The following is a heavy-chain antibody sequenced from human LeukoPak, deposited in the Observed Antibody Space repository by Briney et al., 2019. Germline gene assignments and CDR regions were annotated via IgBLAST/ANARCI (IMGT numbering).Heavy chain of an antibody. CDR2: IYHSGST. J-gene: IGHJ4*02. CDR1: GYSISSGYY. CDR3: ASLTAAGYVDY. Sequence: PSETLSLTCAVSGYSISSGYYWGWIRQPPGKGLEWIASIYHSGSTYYNPSLKSRVTISVDTSKIHFSLNLRSVTAADTAVYYCASLTAAGYVDYWGQGTLVTVPS. D-gene: IGHD6-13*01. V-gene: IGHV4-38-2*01.